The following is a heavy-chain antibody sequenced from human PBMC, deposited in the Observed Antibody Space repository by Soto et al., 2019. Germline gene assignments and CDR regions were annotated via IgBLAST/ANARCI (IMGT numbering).Heavy chain of an antibody. CDR1: GYSFTNHW. V-gene: IGHV5-51*01. CDR3: ARPLGYCSSSSCSDPQFAS. Sequence: GESLKISCKGSGYSFTNHWIGWVRQMPGNGLDWMGIIYPGDSDTRYSPSFQGQVTISADKSITTAYLQWTSLKASDTAMYYCARPLGYCSSSSCSDPQFASWGQGTLVTVSS. J-gene: IGHJ5*01. CDR2: IYPGDSDT. D-gene: IGHD2-15*01.